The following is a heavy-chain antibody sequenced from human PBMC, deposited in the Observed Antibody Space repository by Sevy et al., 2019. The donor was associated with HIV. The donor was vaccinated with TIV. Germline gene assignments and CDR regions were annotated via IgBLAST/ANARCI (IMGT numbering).Heavy chain of an antibody. CDR3: AKPHGDGSGSYYRGVFDY. Sequence: GGSLRLSCAASGFTFSGYAMSWVRQAPGKGLEWVSVISGSGGSTDYADSVKGRFTIPRHNSKNTLDLQMNSLRAEDTAVYYCAKPHGDGSGSYYRGVFDYWGQGTLVTVSS. CDR2: ISGSGGST. D-gene: IGHD3-10*01. CDR1: GFTFSGYA. V-gene: IGHV3-23*01. J-gene: IGHJ4*02.